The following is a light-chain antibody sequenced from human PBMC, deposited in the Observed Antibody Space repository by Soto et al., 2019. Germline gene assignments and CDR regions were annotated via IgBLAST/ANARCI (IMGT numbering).Light chain of an antibody. CDR3: QQYHSDPIT. CDR2: GAS. V-gene: IGKV3-20*01. J-gene: IGKJ5*01. CDR1: QSVSSSY. Sequence: EIVLTQSPGTLSLSPGERATLSCRASQSVSSSYLAWYQQKPGQAPRLLIYGASSRATGIPDRFSGSGSGTDFTLTISRLEPEDFAVYYCQQYHSDPITFGQGTRLEIK.